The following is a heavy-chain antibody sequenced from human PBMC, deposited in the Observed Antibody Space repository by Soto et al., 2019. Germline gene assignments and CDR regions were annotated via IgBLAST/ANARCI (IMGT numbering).Heavy chain of an antibody. CDR1: GDSISTGDW. V-gene: IGHV4-4*02. CDR3: ARSVFP. J-gene: IGHJ5*02. Sequence: SETLSLTCAVSGDSISTGDWWIWVRQPPGKGLEWIGEIYHSGSTNYNPSLKSRVTMSVDKSKNQFSLKLNSVTAADTAVYYCARSVFPWGQGTLVTVSS. CDR2: IYHSGST.